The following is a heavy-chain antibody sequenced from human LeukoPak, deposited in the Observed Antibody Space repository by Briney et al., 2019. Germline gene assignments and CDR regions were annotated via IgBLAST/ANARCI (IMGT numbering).Heavy chain of an antibody. CDR3: AISCSGGSCYSEGNYYMDV. Sequence: ASVKVSCKASGYTFTGYYMHWVRQAPGQGLEWMGWINPNSGGTNYAQKFQGRVTMTRDTSISTAYMELSRLRSDDTAVYYCAISCSGGSCYSEGNYYMDVWAKGPRSPSP. J-gene: IGHJ6*03. CDR1: GYTFTGYY. CDR2: INPNSGGT. V-gene: IGHV1-2*02. D-gene: IGHD2-15*01.